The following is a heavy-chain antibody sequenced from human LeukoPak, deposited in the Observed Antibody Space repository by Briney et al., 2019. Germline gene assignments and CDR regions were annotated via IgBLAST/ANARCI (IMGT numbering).Heavy chain of an antibody. D-gene: IGHD4/OR15-4a*01. CDR1: GFTFSTHG. Sequence: PGGSLRLSCAASGFTFSTHGMHWVRQAPGKGLEWVAVIWFDGSIKYYADSVKGRFTISRDNSKNTLYLQMNNLRAEDTAVYYCARAPDVDYDELDYWGQGTLVTVSS. CDR2: IWFDGSIK. V-gene: IGHV3-33*01. J-gene: IGHJ4*02. CDR3: ARAPDVDYDELDY.